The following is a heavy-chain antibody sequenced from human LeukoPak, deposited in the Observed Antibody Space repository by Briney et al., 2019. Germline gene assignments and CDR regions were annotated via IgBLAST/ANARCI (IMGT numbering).Heavy chain of an antibody. V-gene: IGHV4-38-2*01. CDR3: ASYYASGVSAYNYYGMDV. CDR1: GYSISSGYY. J-gene: IGHJ6*04. CDR2: MSHNRGT. D-gene: IGHD3-10*01. Sequence: PETLSLTCAVSGYSISSGYYWGWIRQPPGKGLEWIGSMSHNRGTYYNPSLKSRVTISMDTFKNQFSLRLSSVTAADAAVYYCASYYASGVSAYNYYGMDVWGKGTTVTVSS.